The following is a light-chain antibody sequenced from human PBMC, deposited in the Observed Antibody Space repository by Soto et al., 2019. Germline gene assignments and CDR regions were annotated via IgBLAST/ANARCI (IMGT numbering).Light chain of an antibody. V-gene: IGKV3-15*01. CDR3: QQYNKWPYT. CDR2: RAS. J-gene: IGKJ2*01. Sequence: EIVMTQSPATLSVSPGGSATLSCRASQHVSSNLAWYRQKPGQPPTLLSYRASTRATGIPATFSGSGSVTEFTPTINSLQTEDLAVYYCQQYNKWPYTFGQGTKLEI. CDR1: QHVSSN.